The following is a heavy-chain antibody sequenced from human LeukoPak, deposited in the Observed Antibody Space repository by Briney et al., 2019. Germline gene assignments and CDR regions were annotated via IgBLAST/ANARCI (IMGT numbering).Heavy chain of an antibody. CDR1: GFTVSSNY. CDR3: ARDNSYYGGNSARYYGMDV. CDR2: IYSGGST. Sequence: GGSLRLSCAASGFTVSSNYMSWVRQAPGKGLEWVSVIYSGGSTYYADSVKGRFTISRDNSKNTLYLQMNSLRAEDTAVYYCARDNSYYGGNSARYYGMDVWGRGTTVTVSS. D-gene: IGHD4-23*01. J-gene: IGHJ6*02. V-gene: IGHV3-66*01.